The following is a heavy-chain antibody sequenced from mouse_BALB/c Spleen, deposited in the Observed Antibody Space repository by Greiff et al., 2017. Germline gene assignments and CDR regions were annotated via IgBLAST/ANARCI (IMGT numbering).Heavy chain of an antibody. D-gene: IGHD2-2*01. V-gene: IGHV2-9*02. Sequence: VMLVESGPGLVAPSQSLSITCTVSGFSLTSYGVHWVRQPPGKGLEWLGVIWAGGSTNYNSALMSRLSISKDNSKSQVFLKMNSLQPDDTAMYYCARDVYGYDGYFDVWGAGTTVTVSS. CDR1: GFSLTSYG. J-gene: IGHJ1*01. CDR2: IWAGGST. CDR3: ARDVYGYDGYFDV.